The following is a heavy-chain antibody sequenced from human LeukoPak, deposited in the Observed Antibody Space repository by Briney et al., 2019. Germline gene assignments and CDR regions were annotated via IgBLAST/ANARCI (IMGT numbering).Heavy chain of an antibody. D-gene: IGHD3-22*01. CDR1: GGSISTYY. V-gene: IGHV4-59*01. J-gene: IGHJ4*02. CDR2: IYYSGST. CDR3: ARATNYYDSSGYYPRPHFDY. Sequence: SETLSLTCTVSGGSISTYYWSWIRQPPGKGLEWIGYIYYSGSTHYNPSLKSRVTISVDTSKNQFSLKLSSLTAADTAVYYCARATNYYDSSGYYPRPHFDYWGRGTLVTVSS.